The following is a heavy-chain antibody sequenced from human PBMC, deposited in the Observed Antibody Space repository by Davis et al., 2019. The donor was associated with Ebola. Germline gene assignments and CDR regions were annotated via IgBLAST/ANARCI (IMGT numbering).Heavy chain of an antibody. V-gene: IGHV3-21*04. D-gene: IGHD3-10*01. CDR3: ARSLRYGSGRWSHYYYGMDV. CDR2: SSSRSSYI. CDR1: GFTFSTYS. Sequence: PGGSLRLSCAASGFTFSTYSMNWVRQAPGKGLEWVSSSSSRSSYIYYADSVKGRFTISRDNAKNSLYLQMNSLRAEDTAVYYCARSLRYGSGRWSHYYYGMDVWGQGTTVTVSS. J-gene: IGHJ6*02.